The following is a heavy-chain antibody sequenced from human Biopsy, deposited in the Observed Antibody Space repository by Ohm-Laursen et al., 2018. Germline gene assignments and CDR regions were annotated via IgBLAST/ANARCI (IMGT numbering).Heavy chain of an antibody. CDR2: ISYTGYT. Sequence: TLSLTCTVSGGSFTGHYWSWIRQPPGKGLEWIGHISYTGYTSYNASLKSRVTISVDTSRNHFSLRLNSLTAADTAVYYCARGSNGFGGLYFPRWGQGTLLTVSS. D-gene: IGHD2/OR15-2a*01. J-gene: IGHJ4*02. CDR1: GGSFTGHY. V-gene: IGHV4-59*11. CDR3: ARGSNGFGGLYFPR.